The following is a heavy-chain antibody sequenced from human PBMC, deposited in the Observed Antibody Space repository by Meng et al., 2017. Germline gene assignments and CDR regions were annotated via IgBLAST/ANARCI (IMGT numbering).Heavy chain of an antibody. CDR1: GFTFSSYA. J-gene: IGHJ1*01. CDR2: ISYDGSNK. Sequence: GGSLRLSCAASGFTFSSYAMHWVRQAPGKGLEWVAVISYDGSNKYYADSVKGRFTISRDNSKNTLYLQMNSLRAEDTAVYYCARDRALYSSGWYRTSQHWGQGTLVTVSS. CDR3: ARDRALYSSGWYRTSQH. D-gene: IGHD6-19*01. V-gene: IGHV3-30*04.